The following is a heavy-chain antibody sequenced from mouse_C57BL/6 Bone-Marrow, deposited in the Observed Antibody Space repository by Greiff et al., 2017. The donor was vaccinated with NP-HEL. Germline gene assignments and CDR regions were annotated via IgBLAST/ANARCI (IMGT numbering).Heavy chain of an antibody. CDR2: INPGSGGT. V-gene: IGHV1-54*01. Sequence: VQLQQFGAELVRPGTSVKVSCKASGYAFTNYLIEWVKQRPGQGLEWIGVINPGSGGTNYNEKFKGKETLTADKSSSTAYMQLSSLSSEDSAVYFCSNWGFAYWGQGTLVTVSA. CDR1: GYAFTNYL. J-gene: IGHJ3*01. CDR3: SNWGFAY. D-gene: IGHD4-1*01.